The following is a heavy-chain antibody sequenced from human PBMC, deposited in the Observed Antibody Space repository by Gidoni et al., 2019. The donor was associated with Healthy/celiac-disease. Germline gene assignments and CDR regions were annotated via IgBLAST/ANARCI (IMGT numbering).Heavy chain of an antibody. D-gene: IGHD3-10*01. Sequence: QVQLQQWGAGLLKPSETLSLTCVVYGGSFSVYYLTWIRQPPGKGLEWIGQISHSGSTNYNPSLKSRVTISIDSSKKQFSLKLTSVTAADTAVYYCARGQVTFHYGSGRPNAMDVWGQGTTVTVSS. CDR1: GGSFSVYY. CDR3: ARGQVTFHYGSGRPNAMDV. J-gene: IGHJ6*02. CDR2: ISHSGST. V-gene: IGHV4-34*01.